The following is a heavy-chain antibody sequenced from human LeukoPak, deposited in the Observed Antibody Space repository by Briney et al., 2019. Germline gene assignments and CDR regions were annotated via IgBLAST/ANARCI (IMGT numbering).Heavy chain of an antibody. J-gene: IGHJ4*02. D-gene: IGHD6-13*01. V-gene: IGHV3-33*06. CDR1: GFTFSSYG. CDR2: IWYDGSNK. CDR3: AKRRIAAADWYFEN. Sequence: GGSLRLSCAASGFTFSSYGMDWVRQAPGKGLEWVAIIWYDGSNKYYADSVKGRFTISRDNSKNTLYLQMNSLGAEDTAVYYCAKRRIAAADWYFENWGQGTLVIVSS.